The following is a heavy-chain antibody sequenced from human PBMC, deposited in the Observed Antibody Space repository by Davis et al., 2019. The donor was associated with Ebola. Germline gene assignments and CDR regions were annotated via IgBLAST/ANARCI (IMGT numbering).Heavy chain of an antibody. CDR3: ARNQWELPHSTPDY. Sequence: PSETLSLTCAVYGGSFSGYYWSWIRQPPGKGLEWIGEINHSGSTNYNPSLKSRVTISVDTSKNQFSLKLSSVTAADTAVYYCARNQWELPHSTPDYWGQGTLVTVSS. D-gene: IGHD1-26*01. CDR1: GGSFSGYY. J-gene: IGHJ4*02. V-gene: IGHV4-34*01. CDR2: INHSGST.